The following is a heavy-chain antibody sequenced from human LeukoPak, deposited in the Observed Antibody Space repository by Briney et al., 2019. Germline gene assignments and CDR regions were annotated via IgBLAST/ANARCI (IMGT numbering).Heavy chain of an antibody. J-gene: IGHJ4*02. CDR1: GGSISSYY. V-gene: IGHV4-59*01. CDR2: IYYSGST. D-gene: IGHD3-16*02. CDR3: ARGFGELSH. Sequence: PSETLSLTCTVSGGSISSYYWSWIRQSPGKGLEWNGYIYYSGSTNYNPSLKSRVTISVDTSKNQFSLKLSSVTAADTAVYYCARGFGELSHWGQGTLVTVSS.